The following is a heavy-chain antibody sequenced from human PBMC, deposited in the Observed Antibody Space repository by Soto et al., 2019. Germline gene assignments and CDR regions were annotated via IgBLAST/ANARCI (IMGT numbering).Heavy chain of an antibody. J-gene: IGHJ4*02. Sequence: PSETLSLTCTVSGGSISSSSYYWGWIRQPPGKGLEWIGSIYYSGSTYYNPSLKSRVTISVDTSKNQFSLKLSSVTAADTAVYYCARQGLYRGYDYTDYWGQGTLVTVSS. V-gene: IGHV4-39*01. CDR2: IYYSGST. CDR3: ARQGLYRGYDYTDY. D-gene: IGHD5-12*01. CDR1: GGSISSSSYY.